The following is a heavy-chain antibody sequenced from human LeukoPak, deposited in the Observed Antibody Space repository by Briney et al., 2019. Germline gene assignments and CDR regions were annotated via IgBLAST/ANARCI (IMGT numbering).Heavy chain of an antibody. Sequence: GGSLRLSCAASGFTLSSYSMNWVRQAPGKGLEWVSSISSSSSYIYYADSVKGRFTISRDNAKNSLYLQMNSLRAEDTAVYYCARDRREVFDYWGQGTLVTVSS. V-gene: IGHV3-21*01. CDR2: ISSSSSYI. CDR3: ARDRREVFDY. CDR1: GFTLSSYS. J-gene: IGHJ4*02.